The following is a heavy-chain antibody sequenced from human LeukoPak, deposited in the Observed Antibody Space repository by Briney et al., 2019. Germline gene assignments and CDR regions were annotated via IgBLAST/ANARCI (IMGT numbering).Heavy chain of an antibody. D-gene: IGHD3-22*01. V-gene: IGHV3-23*01. CDR1: GLTFSIYA. CDR2: ITSSGDGT. CDR3: AKDRPNYYGSNGHYYRRDGDY. Sequence: GGSLRLSCAASGLTFSIYAMSWVRQAPGKGLQWVSSITSSGDGTYYADSVKGRFTISRDNSENMLYLQMNSLRVEDTAVYFCAKDRPNYYGSNGHYYRRDGDYWGQGTLVTVSS. J-gene: IGHJ4*02.